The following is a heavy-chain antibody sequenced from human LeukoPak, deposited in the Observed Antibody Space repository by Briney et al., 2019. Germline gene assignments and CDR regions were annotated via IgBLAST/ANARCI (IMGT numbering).Heavy chain of an antibody. D-gene: IGHD3-3*01. CDR3: AKDPITIFGVVMNERDY. CDR2: ISGSGGST. J-gene: IGHJ4*02. CDR1: GFTFSSYA. Sequence: GGSLRLSCAASGFTFSSYAMSWVRQAPGKGLEWVSAISGSGGSTYYADSVKGRFTISRDNSKNTLYLQMNSLRADDTAVYYCAKDPITIFGVVMNERDYWGQGTLVTVSS. V-gene: IGHV3-23*01.